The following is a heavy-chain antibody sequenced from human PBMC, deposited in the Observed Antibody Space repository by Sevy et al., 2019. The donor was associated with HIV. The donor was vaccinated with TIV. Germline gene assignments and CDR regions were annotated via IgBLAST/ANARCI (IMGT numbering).Heavy chain of an antibody. CDR2: ISAYNGNT. D-gene: IGHD6-13*01. CDR1: GYTFTSYG. CDR3: ARVPSVGAAAGTGYFQH. Sequence: GESLKISCKASGYTFTSYGISWVRQAPGQGLEWMGWISAYNGNTNYAQKLQGRVTMTTDTSTSTAYMELRSLRSDDTAVYYCARVPSVGAAAGTGYFQHWGQGTLVTVSS. J-gene: IGHJ1*01. V-gene: IGHV1-18*01.